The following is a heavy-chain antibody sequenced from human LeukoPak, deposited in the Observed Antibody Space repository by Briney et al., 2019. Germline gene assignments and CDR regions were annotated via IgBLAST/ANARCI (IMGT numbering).Heavy chain of an antibody. CDR3: TTSFDYYYYGMDV. V-gene: IGHV3-15*07. CDR1: GFTFSSYS. D-gene: IGHD3-3*01. J-gene: IGHJ6*02. Sequence: GGSLRLSCAASGFTFSSYSMNWVRQAPGKGLEWVGRIKRKTDGGTTDYAAPVKGRFTISRDDSRNTLYLQMNSLKTEDTAVYYCTTSFDYYYYGMDVWGQGTTVTVSS. CDR2: IKRKTDGGTT.